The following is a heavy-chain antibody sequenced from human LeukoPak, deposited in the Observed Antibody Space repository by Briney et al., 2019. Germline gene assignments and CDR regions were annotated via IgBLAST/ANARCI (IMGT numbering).Heavy chain of an antibody. CDR3: ARELGMGSGSWAPVARRYNWFDP. Sequence: SETLSLTCAVYGGSFSGYYWSWIRQPPGKGLEWIGEINHSGSTNYNPSLKSRVTISVDTSKNQFSLKLSSVTAADTAVYYCARELGMGSGSWAPVARRYNWFDPWGQGTLVTVSS. V-gene: IGHV4-34*01. J-gene: IGHJ5*02. D-gene: IGHD3-10*01. CDR1: GGSFSGYY. CDR2: INHSGST.